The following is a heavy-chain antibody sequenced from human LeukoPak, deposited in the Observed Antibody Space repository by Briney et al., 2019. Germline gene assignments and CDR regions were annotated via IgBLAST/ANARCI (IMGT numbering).Heavy chain of an antibody. CDR3: ARYGAPFDS. J-gene: IGHJ4*02. V-gene: IGHV4-4*02. CDR1: GGSISSSNW. CDR2: IFYSGTT. D-gene: IGHD4-17*01. Sequence: SGTPSLTCAVSGGSISSSNWWSWVRQHPGKGLEFIGYIFYSGTTYYNPSLKSRVSISLDTSLNQFSLKVISVTAADTAVYYCARYGAPFDSWGQGTLVTVSS.